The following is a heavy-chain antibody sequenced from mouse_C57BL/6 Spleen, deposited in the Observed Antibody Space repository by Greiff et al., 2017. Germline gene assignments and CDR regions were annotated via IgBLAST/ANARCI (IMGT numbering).Heavy chain of an antibody. J-gene: IGHJ2*01. CDR2: ISSGSSTI. CDR1: GFTFSDYG. Sequence: EVQVVESGGGLVKPGGSLKLSCAASGFTFSDYGMHWVRQAPEKGLEWVAYISSGSSTIYYADTVKGRFTISRDNAKNTLFLQMTSLRSEDTAMYYCAREGSNWEGYFDYWGQGTTLTVSS. D-gene: IGHD4-1*01. CDR3: AREGSNWEGYFDY. V-gene: IGHV5-17*01.